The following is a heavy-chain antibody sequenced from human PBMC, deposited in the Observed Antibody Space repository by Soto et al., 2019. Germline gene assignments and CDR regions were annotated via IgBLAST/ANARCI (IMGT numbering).Heavy chain of an antibody. CDR2: MNPNSGNT. CDR3: ARGYSSSWYTGLGLDYYYMDV. CDR1: GYTFTSYD. Sequence: ASVKVSCKASGYTFTSYDINWVRQATGQGLEWMGWMNPNSGNTGYAQKFQGRVTMTRNTSISTAYMELSSLRSEDTAVYYCARGYSSSWYTGLGLDYYYMDVWGKGTMVTVSS. D-gene: IGHD6-13*01. J-gene: IGHJ6*03. V-gene: IGHV1-8*01.